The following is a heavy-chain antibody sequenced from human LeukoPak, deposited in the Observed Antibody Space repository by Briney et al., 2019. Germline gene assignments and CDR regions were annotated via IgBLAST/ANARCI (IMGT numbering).Heavy chain of an antibody. D-gene: IGHD2-2*01. CDR1: GYTFTGYY. J-gene: IGHJ5*02. CDR3: ARDEGNIVVVPAAYNXFDP. CDR2: INPNSGGT. Sequence: ASVKVSCKASGYTFTGYYMHWVRQAPGQGLEWMGWINPNSGGTNYAQKFQGRVTMTRDTSISTAYMELSRLRSDDTAVYYCARDEGNIVVVPAAYNXFDPWGQGTLVTVSS. V-gene: IGHV1-2*02.